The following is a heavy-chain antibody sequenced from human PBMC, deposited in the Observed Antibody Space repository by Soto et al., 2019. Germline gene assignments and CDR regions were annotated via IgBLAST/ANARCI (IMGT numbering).Heavy chain of an antibody. CDR3: ARFDIGALDP. Sequence: GESLKISCKGSGYSFTTYWISWVRQMPGKGLEWMGRIDPSDSYTNYSPSFQGHVTISADKSISTAYLQWSSLKASDTAMYYCARFDIGALDPWGQGTLVTVSS. CDR2: IDPSDSYT. CDR1: GYSFTTYW. J-gene: IGHJ5*02. D-gene: IGHD2-15*01. V-gene: IGHV5-10-1*01.